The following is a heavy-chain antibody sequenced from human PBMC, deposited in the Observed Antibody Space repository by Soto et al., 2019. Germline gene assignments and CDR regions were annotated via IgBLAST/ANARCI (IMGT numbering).Heavy chain of an antibody. CDR2: TYYRSKWYN. D-gene: IGHD3-10*01. CDR1: GDSASSNSAA. CDR3: ARDAFPMVRGVYRI. J-gene: IGHJ3*02. Sequence: SQTLSLTCAISGDSASSNSAAWNWIRQSPSRGLEWLGRTYYRSKWYNDYAVSVKSRITINPDTSKNQFSLQLNSVTPEDTAVYYCARDAFPMVRGVYRIWGQGTMVTVSS. V-gene: IGHV6-1*01.